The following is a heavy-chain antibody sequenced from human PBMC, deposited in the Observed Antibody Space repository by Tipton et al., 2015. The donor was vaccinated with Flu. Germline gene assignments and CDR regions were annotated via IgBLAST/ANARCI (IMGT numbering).Heavy chain of an antibody. CDR1: GGSISSSSYH. CDR3: ARAGRNSGGLDY. CDR2: VHYSGST. Sequence: TLSLTCTVSGGSISSSSYHWGWIRQPPGMGLEWIGSVHYSGSTYQNPSLESRVTISVDTSKNQFSLKLSSVTAADTAVYFCARAGRNSGGLDYWGQGTMVTVSS. J-gene: IGHJ4*02. V-gene: IGHV4-39*07. D-gene: IGHD1-26*01.